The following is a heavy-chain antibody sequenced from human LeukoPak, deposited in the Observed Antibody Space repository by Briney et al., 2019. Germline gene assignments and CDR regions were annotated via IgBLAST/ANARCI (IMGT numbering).Heavy chain of an antibody. CDR1: GFIFDDYA. Sequence: GRSLRLSCAASGFIFDDYAMHWVRQAPGKGLEWVSGISWNSDSIDYADSVKGRFTISRDNAKNSLYLQMNSLRAEDMALYYCAKGGGGRLIYYYYMDVWGKGTTVTVSS. J-gene: IGHJ6*03. CDR2: ISWNSDSI. V-gene: IGHV3-9*03. D-gene: IGHD3-16*01. CDR3: AKGGGGRLIYYYYMDV.